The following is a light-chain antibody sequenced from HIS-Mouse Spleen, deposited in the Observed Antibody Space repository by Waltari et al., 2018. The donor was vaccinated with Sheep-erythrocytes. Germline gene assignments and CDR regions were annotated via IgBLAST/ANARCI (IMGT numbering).Light chain of an antibody. Sequence: QSALTQPASVSGSPGQSLTISCTGTSSAVGSYNLVSWYQQHPGKAPKLMIYEGSKRPSGVSNRFSGSKSGNTASLTISGIQAEDEADYYCCSYAGSSTPWVFGGGTKLTVL. CDR1: SSAVGSYNL. V-gene: IGLV2-23*01. J-gene: IGLJ3*02. CDR2: EGS. CDR3: CSYAGSSTPWV.